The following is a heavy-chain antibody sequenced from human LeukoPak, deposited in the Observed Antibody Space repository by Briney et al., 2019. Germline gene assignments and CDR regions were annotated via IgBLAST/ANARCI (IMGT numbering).Heavy chain of an antibody. CDR2: IYTSGST. V-gene: IGHV4-4*07. J-gene: IGHJ5*02. CDR1: GGSISSYY. Sequence: PSETLSPTCTVSGGSISSYYRSWIRQPAGKGLEWIGRIYTSGSTNYNPSLKSRVTMSVDTSKNQFSLKLSSVTAADTAVYYCAREDYDFWSGYTTKNWFDPWGQGTLVTVSS. CDR3: AREDYDFWSGYTTKNWFDP. D-gene: IGHD3-3*01.